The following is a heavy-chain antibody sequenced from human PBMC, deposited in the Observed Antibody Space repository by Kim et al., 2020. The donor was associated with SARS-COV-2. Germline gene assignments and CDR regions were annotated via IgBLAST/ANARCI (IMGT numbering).Heavy chain of an antibody. V-gene: IGHV3-30-3*01. CDR3: ARARSSGSEDAFDI. J-gene: IGHJ3*02. D-gene: IGHD1-26*01. Sequence: GLEWLAVISYDGSNKYYADSVKGRFTISRDNSKNTLYLQMNSLRAEDTAVYYCARARSSGSEDAFDIWGQGTMVTVSS. CDR2: ISYDGSNK.